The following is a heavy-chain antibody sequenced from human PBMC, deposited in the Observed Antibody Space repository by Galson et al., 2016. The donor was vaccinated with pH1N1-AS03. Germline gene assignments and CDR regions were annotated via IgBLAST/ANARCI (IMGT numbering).Heavy chain of an antibody. J-gene: IGHJ6*03. D-gene: IGHD1-14*01. Sequence: SLRLSCAASGFTFGDYGMSWVRQAPGKGLEWAGFIRSKVYSGTAEYAASLKGRLTISRDDSKSIAYLELNSLKTEDTAVYYCSRLSGYYYYMDVWGKGITVTVS. V-gene: IGHV3-49*04. CDR2: IRSKVYSGTA. CDR1: GFTFGDYG. CDR3: SRLSGYYYYMDV.